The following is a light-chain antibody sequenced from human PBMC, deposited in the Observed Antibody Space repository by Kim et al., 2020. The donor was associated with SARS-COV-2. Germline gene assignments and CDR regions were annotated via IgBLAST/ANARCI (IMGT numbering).Light chain of an antibody. Sequence: QSALTQPASVSGSPGQSITISCTGTSSDVGGYNYVSWYQQHPGKAPKLMIYDVSNRPSGVSNRFSGSNSGNTASLTISGLQAEDEADYYCSSYTSSSLVVFGGGTQLTVL. CDR1: SSDVGGYNY. CDR3: SSYTSSSLVV. J-gene: IGLJ2*01. CDR2: DVS. V-gene: IGLV2-14*03.